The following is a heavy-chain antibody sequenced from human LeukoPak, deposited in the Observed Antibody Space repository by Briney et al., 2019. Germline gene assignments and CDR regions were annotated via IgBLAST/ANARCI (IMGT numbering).Heavy chain of an antibody. Sequence: SETLSLTCTVSGGSISSGGYYWSWIRQHPGKGLEWIGYIYYSGSTYYNPSLKSRVTISVDTSKNQFSLKLSSVTAADTAVYYCARDSYYDSSGYRRYNWFDPWGQGTLVTVSS. J-gene: IGHJ5*02. CDR1: GGSISSGGYY. CDR3: ARDSYYDSSGYRRYNWFDP. CDR2: IYYSGST. D-gene: IGHD3-22*01. V-gene: IGHV4-31*03.